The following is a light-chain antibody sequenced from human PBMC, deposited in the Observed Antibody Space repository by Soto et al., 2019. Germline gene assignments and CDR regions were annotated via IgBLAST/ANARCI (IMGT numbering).Light chain of an antibody. Sequence: EMTQSPSSLSASVRDRVTITCRSSESISDNLNWYQFQPGKAPKLLIYAASSLQTGVPSRFSGPGPGTDFTLIISTLQTDDSATYDCQHSYGPPYSFGMGNKVEI. CDR1: ESISDN. J-gene: IGKJ2*01. CDR2: AAS. CDR3: QHSYGPPYS. V-gene: IGKV1-39*01.